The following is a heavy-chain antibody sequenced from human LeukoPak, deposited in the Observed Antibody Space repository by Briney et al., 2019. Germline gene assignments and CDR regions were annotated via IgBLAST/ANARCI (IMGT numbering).Heavy chain of an antibody. V-gene: IGHV3-21*01. J-gene: IGHJ6*02. CDR1: GFPFSSYG. Sequence: PGGSLRLSCAASGFPFSSYGMHWVRQAPGKGLEWVSSISSSSSYIYYADSVKGRFTISRDNAKNSLYLQMNSLRAEDTAVYYCAREEPYYDSSGYYLVHYYGMDVWGQGTTVTVSS. CDR3: AREEPYYDSSGYYLVHYYGMDV. D-gene: IGHD3-22*01. CDR2: ISSSSSYI.